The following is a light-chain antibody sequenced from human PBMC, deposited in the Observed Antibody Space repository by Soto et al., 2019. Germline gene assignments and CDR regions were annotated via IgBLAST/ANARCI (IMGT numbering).Light chain of an antibody. CDR3: QQYGGTPPIT. CDR2: GAS. V-gene: IGKV3-20*01. J-gene: IGKJ5*01. CDR1: QKISSRY. Sequence: ESVLTQSPGTLSLSPGERATLSCRASQKISSRYLAWYLQKPGQAPRFLIYGASSRATGIPDRFSGSGSGTDFTLTISRLEPEDFAVYYCQQYGGTPPITFGQGTRLEIK.